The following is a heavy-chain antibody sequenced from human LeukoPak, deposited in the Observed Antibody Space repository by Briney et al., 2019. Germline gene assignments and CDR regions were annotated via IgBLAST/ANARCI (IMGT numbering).Heavy chain of an antibody. Sequence: ASVKVSCKASGYTFTSYGISWVRQAPGQGLEWMGWISAYNGNTNYAQKLQGRVTMTTDTSTSTAYMELRSLRPDDTAVYYCAREMVSHRNYYDSSGYPTPIDYWGQGTLVTVSS. CDR3: AREMVSHRNYYDSSGYPTPIDY. CDR2: ISAYNGNT. J-gene: IGHJ4*02. D-gene: IGHD3-22*01. CDR1: GYTFTSYG. V-gene: IGHV1-18*01.